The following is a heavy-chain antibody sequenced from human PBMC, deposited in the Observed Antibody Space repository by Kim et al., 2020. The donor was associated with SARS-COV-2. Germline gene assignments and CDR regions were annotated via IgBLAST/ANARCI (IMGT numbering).Heavy chain of an antibody. V-gene: IGHV3-53*01. CDR3: ARSSPEKGYYDSSGHYYFDY. CDR2: IYSGGST. D-gene: IGHD3-22*01. CDR1: GFTVSSNY. J-gene: IGHJ4*02. Sequence: GGSLRLSCAASGFTVSSNYMSWVRQAPGKGLEWVSVIYSGGSTYYADSVKGRFTISRDNSKNTLYLQMNSLRAEDTAVYYCARSSPEKGYYDSSGHYYFDYWGQGTLVTVSS.